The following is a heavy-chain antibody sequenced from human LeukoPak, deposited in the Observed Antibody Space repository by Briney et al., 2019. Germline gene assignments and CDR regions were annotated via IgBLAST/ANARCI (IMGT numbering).Heavy chain of an antibody. Sequence: GGSLRLSCAASGFTFSSYGMHWVRQAPGKGLEWVAFIRYDGSNKYYADSVKGRFTISRDNSKNTLNLQMNSLRAEDTAVYYCAKDRCSSTSCYIFDYWGQGTLVTVSS. CDR2: IRYDGSNK. CDR1: GFTFSSYG. D-gene: IGHD2-2*02. V-gene: IGHV3-30*02. CDR3: AKDRCSSTSCYIFDY. J-gene: IGHJ4*02.